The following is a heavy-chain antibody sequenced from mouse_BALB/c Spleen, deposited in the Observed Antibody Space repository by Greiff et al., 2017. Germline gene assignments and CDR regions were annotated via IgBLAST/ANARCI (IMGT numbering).Heavy chain of an antibody. D-gene: IGHD1-1*01. CDR2: ISYSGST. CDR3: ARSRHYYYDY. J-gene: IGHJ2*01. CDR1: GYSITSDYA. Sequence: EVKLMESGPGLVKPSQSLSLTCTVTGYSITSDYAWNWIRQFPGNKLEWMGYISYSGSTSYNPSLKSRISITRDTSKNQFFLQLNSVTTEDTATYYCARSRHYYYDYWGQGTTLTVSS. V-gene: IGHV3-2*02.